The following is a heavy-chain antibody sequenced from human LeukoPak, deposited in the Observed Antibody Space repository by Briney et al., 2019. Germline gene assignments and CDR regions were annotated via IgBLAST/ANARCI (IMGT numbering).Heavy chain of an antibody. V-gene: IGHV4-4*07. Sequence: SETLSLTCTVSGGSISSYYWSWIRQPAGKGLEWIGRIYTSGSTNYNPSLKSRVTMSVDTSKNQFSLKLSSVTAADTAVYYCARGKDLVQGLGVGDNWFDPWGQETLVTVSS. D-gene: IGHD3/OR15-3a*01. J-gene: IGHJ5*02. CDR2: IYTSGST. CDR1: GGSISSYY. CDR3: ARGKDLVQGLGVGDNWFDP.